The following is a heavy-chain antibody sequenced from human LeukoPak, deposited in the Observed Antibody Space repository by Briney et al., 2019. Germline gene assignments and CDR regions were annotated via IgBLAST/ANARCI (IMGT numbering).Heavy chain of an antibody. J-gene: IGHJ6*03. Sequence: GASVKVSCKASGYTFTSYGISWVRQATGQGLERMGWLNPNSGNTGYAQKFQGRVTMTRNTSISTAYMELSSLRSEDTAVYYCARRYILVVQEDNYYYMAVWGKGTTVTVSS. V-gene: IGHV1-8*02. CDR1: GYTFTSYG. D-gene: IGHD2-2*01. CDR3: ARRYILVVQEDNYYYMAV. CDR2: LNPNSGNT.